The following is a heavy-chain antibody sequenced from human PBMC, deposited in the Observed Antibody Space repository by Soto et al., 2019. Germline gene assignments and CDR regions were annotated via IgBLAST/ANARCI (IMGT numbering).Heavy chain of an antibody. J-gene: IGHJ3*02. D-gene: IGHD6-19*01. CDR1: GFTFSSYA. Sequence: GGSLRLSCAASGFTFSSYAMHWVRQAPGKGLEWVAVISYDGSNKYYADSVKGRFTISRDNSKNTLYLQMNSLRAEDTAVYYCAREGSSGWPDAFDIWGQGTMVTVSS. CDR3: AREGSSGWPDAFDI. CDR2: ISYDGSNK. V-gene: IGHV3-30-3*01.